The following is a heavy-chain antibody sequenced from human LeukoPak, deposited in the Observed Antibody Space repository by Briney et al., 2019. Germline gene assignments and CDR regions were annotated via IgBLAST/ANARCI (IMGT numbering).Heavy chain of an antibody. Sequence: GSLRLSCAASGFTFSNYAMTWVRQAPGKGLEWVSAISGGGGSTYYADSVKGRFTISRDNSKNTLYLQMSCLRAEDTAVYYCAKDYGSSSTNWFDPWGQGTLVTVSS. J-gene: IGHJ5*02. D-gene: IGHD6-6*01. CDR3: AKDYGSSSTNWFDP. CDR1: GFTFSNYA. CDR2: ISGGGGST. V-gene: IGHV3-23*01.